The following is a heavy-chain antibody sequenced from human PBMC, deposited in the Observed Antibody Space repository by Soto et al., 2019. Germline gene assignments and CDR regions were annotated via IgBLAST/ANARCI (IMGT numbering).Heavy chain of an antibody. CDR3: ARERAILGPTRNYYYGMDV. CDR2: IYYSGST. J-gene: IGHJ6*02. D-gene: IGHD3-9*01. Sequence: QVQLQESGPGLVKPSQTLSLTCTVSGGSISSGGYYWSWIRQHPGKGLEWIGYIYYSGSTYYNPSLKSRVTISVDTSKNQFSLKLSSVTAADTAVYYCARERAILGPTRNYYYGMDVWGQGTTVTVSS. CDR1: GGSISSGGYY. V-gene: IGHV4-31*03.